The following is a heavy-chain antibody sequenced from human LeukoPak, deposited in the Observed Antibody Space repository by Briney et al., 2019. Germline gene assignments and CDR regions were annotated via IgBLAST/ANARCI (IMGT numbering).Heavy chain of an antibody. CDR1: GFTFSSYW. CDR3: ARDLWGPTGNDWFDP. Sequence: GGSLRLSCAASGFTFSSYWMTWVRQAPGKGLEWVANIRQDGSEKNYVDSVKGRFTISRDNAKNSLYLQMNSLRAEDTAVYYCARDLWGPTGNDWFDPWGQGTLVTVSS. J-gene: IGHJ5*02. CDR2: IRQDGSEK. V-gene: IGHV3-7*01. D-gene: IGHD1-1*01.